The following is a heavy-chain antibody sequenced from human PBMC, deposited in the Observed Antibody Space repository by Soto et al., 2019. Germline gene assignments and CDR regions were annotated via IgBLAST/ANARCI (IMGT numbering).Heavy chain of an antibody. D-gene: IGHD2-2*01. CDR2: INAGNGNT. V-gene: IGHV1-3*01. J-gene: IGHJ6*02. Sequence: ASLKVSCKASGYTFTIYAMHWVRQAPGQRLEWMGWINAGNGNTKYSQKFQGRVTITTDASASTAYMELSSLRSEDTAVYYCASPPSTSADYYGMDVWGQGTTVTVSS. CDR1: GYTFTIYA. CDR3: ASPPSTSADYYGMDV.